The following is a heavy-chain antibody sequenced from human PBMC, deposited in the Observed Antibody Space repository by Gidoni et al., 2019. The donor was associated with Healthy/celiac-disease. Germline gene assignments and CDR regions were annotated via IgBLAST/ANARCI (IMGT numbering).Heavy chain of an antibody. J-gene: IGHJ4*02. CDR3: ARAGDVDTAIPYY. Sequence: QVQLVQSGAEVKKPGASVKVSCKASGYTFTSYAMHWVRQAPGQRLEWMGWINAGNGNTKYSQKFQGRVTIIRDTSASTAYMELSSLRSEDTAVYYCARAGDVDTAIPYYWGQGTLVTVSS. V-gene: IGHV1-3*01. CDR1: GYTFTSYA. CDR2: INAGNGNT. D-gene: IGHD5-18*01.